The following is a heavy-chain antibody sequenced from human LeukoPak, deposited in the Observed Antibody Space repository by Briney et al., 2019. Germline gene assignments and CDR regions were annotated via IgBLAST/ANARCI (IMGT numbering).Heavy chain of an antibody. CDR2: INRDGSST. J-gene: IGHJ4*02. CDR1: GFTFSSYW. D-gene: IGHD6-19*01. CDR3: ATLVHQSVAGTDYFDY. V-gene: IGHV3-74*01. Sequence: GGSLRLSCAASGFTFSSYWMHWVRQAPGKGLLWVSRINRDGSSTSSADSVKGRFTISRDNAKNTLYLQMNSLRAEDTAVYYCATLVHQSVAGTDYFDYWGQGTLVTVSS.